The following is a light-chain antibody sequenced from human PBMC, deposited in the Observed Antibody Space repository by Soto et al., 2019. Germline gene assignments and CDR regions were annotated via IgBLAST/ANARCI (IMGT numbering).Light chain of an antibody. CDR3: YSYTGSSTVI. J-gene: IGLJ2*01. V-gene: IGLV2-14*01. CDR1: SSDLGAYNY. Sequence: HSALTQPASVSGSPGQSITISCTGTSSDLGAYNYVSWYQQYPGKAPKLMIYEVSNRPSGVSDRFSGSKSGNTASLTISGLQAEDEGDYYCYSYTGSSTVIFGGGTKLTVL. CDR2: EVS.